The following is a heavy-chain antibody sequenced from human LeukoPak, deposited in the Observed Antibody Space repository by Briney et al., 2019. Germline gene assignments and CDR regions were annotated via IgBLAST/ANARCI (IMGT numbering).Heavy chain of an antibody. CDR3: ARADIVVVPAAGPAFDI. V-gene: IGHV4-59*01. CDR2: IYYSGST. J-gene: IGHJ3*02. D-gene: IGHD2-2*01. CDR1: GGSFSSYY. Sequence: SKTLSLTCTVSGGSFSSYYWSWIRQPPGQGLEWIGYIYYSGSTNYNPSLKSRVTISVDTSKNQFSLKLSSVTAADTAVYYCARADIVVVPAAGPAFDIWGQGTMVTVSS.